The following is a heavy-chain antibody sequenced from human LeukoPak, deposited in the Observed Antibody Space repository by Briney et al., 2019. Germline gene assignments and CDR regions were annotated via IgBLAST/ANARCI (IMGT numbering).Heavy chain of an antibody. V-gene: IGHV3-7*01. CDR3: ATDRGWRTSGYYLYYFEY. CDR2: IKHDGSEK. J-gene: IGHJ4*02. CDR1: GFTVSSNY. Sequence: PGGSLRLSCAASGFTVSSNYMSWVRQAPGKGLEWVASIKHDGSEKYYVDSVRGRFTISRDNTMNSLYLQMSSLRAEDTAVYYCATDRGWRTSGYYLYYFEYWGQGTLVTYSP. D-gene: IGHD3-3*01.